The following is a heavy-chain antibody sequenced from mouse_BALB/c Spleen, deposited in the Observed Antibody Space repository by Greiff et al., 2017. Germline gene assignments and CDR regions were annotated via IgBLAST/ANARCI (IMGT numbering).Heavy chain of an antibody. Sequence: EVQLQESGPELVKPGASMKISCKASGYSFTGYTMNWVKQSHGKNLEWIGLINPYNGGTSYNQKFKGKATLTVDKSSSTAYMELLSLTSEDSAVYYCARGSTTAQYYAMDYWGQGTSVTVSS. CDR3: ARGSTTAQYYAMDY. CDR1: GYSFTGYT. V-gene: IGHV1-18*01. CDR2: INPYNGGT. D-gene: IGHD1-2*01. J-gene: IGHJ4*01.